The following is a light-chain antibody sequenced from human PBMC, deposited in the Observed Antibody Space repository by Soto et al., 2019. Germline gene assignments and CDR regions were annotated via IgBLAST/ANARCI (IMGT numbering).Light chain of an antibody. V-gene: IGKV3-20*01. CDR3: QQYGSSPT. J-gene: IGKJ5*01. Sequence: IILTQSPGTPSLSPGDRATLSCRASQSVKNNYLVWYQQKVGQAPRLLMSGASSRATGVPDRFSGSGSGTDFTLTISRVEPEDFAVYYCQQYGSSPTFGQGTRLETK. CDR2: GAS. CDR1: QSVKNNY.